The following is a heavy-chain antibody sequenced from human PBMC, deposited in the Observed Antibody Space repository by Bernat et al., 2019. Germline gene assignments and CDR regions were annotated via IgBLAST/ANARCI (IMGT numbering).Heavy chain of an antibody. D-gene: IGHD4-17*01. CDR1: VGSISSSNYY. V-gene: IGHV4-39*01. CDR2: IYYSGST. J-gene: IGHJ4*02. Sequence: QLQLQESGPGLVNPSETLSLTCTVSVGSISSSNYYWGWIRQPPWKELEWIGSIYYSGSTYYTPSLKYRVTVSVDTSKTQFSLRLSSVTAADTGGYYCARHRGKDGKFDYWGQGALVTVSS. CDR3: ARHRGKDGKFDY.